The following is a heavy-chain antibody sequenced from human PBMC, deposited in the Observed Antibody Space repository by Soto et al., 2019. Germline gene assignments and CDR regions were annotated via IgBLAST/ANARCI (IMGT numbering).Heavy chain of an antibody. V-gene: IGHV1-46*01. D-gene: IGHD1-1*01. CDR1: GYTFINYY. Sequence: ASVKVSCKASGYTFINYYIHWVRQAPGQGLEWMGMINPSGGSTSYAQKFQGRVTMTSDTSTRTAYMELSSLRSEDTAVYYCARNDKSGLDYWGQGTLATVSS. J-gene: IGHJ4*02. CDR3: ARNDKSGLDY. CDR2: INPSGGST.